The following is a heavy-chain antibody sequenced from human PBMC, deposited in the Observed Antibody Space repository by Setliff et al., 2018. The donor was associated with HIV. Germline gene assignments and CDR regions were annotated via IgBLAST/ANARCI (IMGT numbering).Heavy chain of an antibody. CDR1: GYSFSSYW. J-gene: IGHJ6*02. CDR3: ARLGGICSGGSCTALAYTMDV. D-gene: IGHD2-15*01. V-gene: IGHV5-51*01. CDR2: IYPGDSDT. Sequence: PVESLKISCKGSGYSFSSYWIAWVRQMPGKGLDWMGIIYPGDSDTRYSPSFQGQVTISADKSISTAYLQCSSLKASDTAMYYCARLGGICSGGSCTALAYTMDVWGQGTAVTVSS.